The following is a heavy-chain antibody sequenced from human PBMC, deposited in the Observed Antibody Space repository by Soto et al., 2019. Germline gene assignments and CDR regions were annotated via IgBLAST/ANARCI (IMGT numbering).Heavy chain of an antibody. CDR2: MSYDGSNK. Sequence: QVQLVESGGGVVQPGRSLRLSCAASGFTFSSYGMHWVRQAPGKGLEWVAVMSYDGSNKYYADSVKGRFTISRDNSKNPLYLQMNSLRAEYTAVYYCAKDLKSNVFLYYYGMDVWGQGTTVTVSS. V-gene: IGHV3-30*18. CDR1: GFTFSSYG. J-gene: IGHJ6*02. CDR3: AKDLKSNVFLYYYGMDV. D-gene: IGHD3-9*01.